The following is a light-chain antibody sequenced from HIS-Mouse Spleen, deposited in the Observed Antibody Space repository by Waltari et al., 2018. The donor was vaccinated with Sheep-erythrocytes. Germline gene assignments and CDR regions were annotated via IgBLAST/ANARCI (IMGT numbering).Light chain of an antibody. Sequence: SYELTQPPSVSVSPGQTASITCAGDKLWDNYACWDQQKTGQSPVLVIYQDSKRPSGIPERFSGSNSGNTATLTISGTQAMDEADYYCQAWDSSTAVFGGGTKLTVL. V-gene: IGLV3-1*01. CDR3: QAWDSSTAV. CDR1: KLWDNY. J-gene: IGLJ2*01. CDR2: QDS.